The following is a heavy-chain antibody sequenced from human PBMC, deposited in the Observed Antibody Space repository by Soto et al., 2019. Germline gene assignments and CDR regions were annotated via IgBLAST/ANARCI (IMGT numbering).Heavy chain of an antibody. D-gene: IGHD3-16*01. Sequence: GGSLRLSCAASGFTFSSYWMHWVRQAPGRGLVWVSRINSDGSSTSYADSVKGRFTISRDNAKNTLYLQMNSLRAEDTAVYYCARVLLRGNWFDPWGQGTLVTVS. V-gene: IGHV3-74*01. CDR1: GFTFSSYW. CDR2: INSDGSST. CDR3: ARVLLRGNWFDP. J-gene: IGHJ5*02.